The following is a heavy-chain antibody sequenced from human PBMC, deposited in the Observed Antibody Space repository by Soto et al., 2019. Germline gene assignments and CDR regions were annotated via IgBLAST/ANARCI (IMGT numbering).Heavy chain of an antibody. CDR1: GFIVSNTY. CDR3: AREPRYCRGGSCSITGDAYDI. D-gene: IGHD2-15*01. V-gene: IGHV3-66*01. J-gene: IGHJ3*02. Sequence: EVQLVESGGGLVQPGGSLRLSCTASGFIVSNTYVNWVRQAPGQGLEWVSVISNRGDTHYADSVRGRFSLSRDISDNTLHLQMNVLRVEDTAVYYCAREPRYCRGGSCSITGDAYDIWGQGTMVTVSS. CDR2: ISNRGDT.